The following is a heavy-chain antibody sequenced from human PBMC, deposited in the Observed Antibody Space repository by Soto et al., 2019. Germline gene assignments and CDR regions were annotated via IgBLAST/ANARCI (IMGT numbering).Heavy chain of an antibody. D-gene: IGHD2-2*01. V-gene: IGHV4-59*12. Sequence: SETLSLTCTVSGVSISSYYWSWIRQPPGKALEWIGYIYNTGSTNYNPSLKGRVTISIDSSKNQFSLKLTSVTAADTAVYYCAMVPAAPHWVYYFGMDVWDQGTTVTVSS. CDR3: AMVPAAPHWVYYFGMDV. J-gene: IGHJ6*02. CDR1: GVSISSYY. CDR2: IYNTGST.